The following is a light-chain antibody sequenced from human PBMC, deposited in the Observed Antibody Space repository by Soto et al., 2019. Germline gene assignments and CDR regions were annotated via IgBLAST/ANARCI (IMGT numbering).Light chain of an antibody. V-gene: IGKV1-5*03. CDR3: QQYNSYSWT. J-gene: IGKJ1*01. CDR1: QSISSW. Sequence: DIQMTQSPSTLSASVGDRVTITCRASQSISSWLAWYQQKPGKAPKLLIYKASSVESGVPSRFSGSGSGTEFTLTISSLQPDDFATYDCQQYNSYSWTFGQGTKVEIK. CDR2: KAS.